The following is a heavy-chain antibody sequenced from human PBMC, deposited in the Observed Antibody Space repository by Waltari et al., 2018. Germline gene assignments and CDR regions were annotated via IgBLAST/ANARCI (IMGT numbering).Heavy chain of an antibody. CDR1: VFTFSSYG. J-gene: IGHJ6*02. CDR3: AKQVGQLVYYYYGMDV. CDR2: IRYDGSNK. Sequence: CAASVFTFSSYGMHWVRQAPGKGLEWVAFIRYDGSNKYYADSVKGRFTISRDNSKNTLYLQMNSLRAEDTAVYYCAKQVGQLVYYYYGMDVWGQGTTVTVSS. V-gene: IGHV3-30*02. D-gene: IGHD6-13*01.